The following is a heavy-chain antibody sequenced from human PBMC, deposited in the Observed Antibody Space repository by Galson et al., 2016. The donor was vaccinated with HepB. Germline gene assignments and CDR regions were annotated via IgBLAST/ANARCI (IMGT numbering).Heavy chain of an antibody. Sequence: ETLSLTCTVSGGSISNYYWSWFRQPPGKGPEWIGQTYYSGYTNYSPSLKRRVTISLDSSQNQISPRVRSVTAADTAVYYCARAPRGTTSFFEYWGQGVLVIVSS. D-gene: IGHD4-17*01. V-gene: IGHV4-59*01. CDR1: GGSISNYY. CDR2: TYYSGYT. J-gene: IGHJ4*02. CDR3: ARAPRGTTSFFEY.